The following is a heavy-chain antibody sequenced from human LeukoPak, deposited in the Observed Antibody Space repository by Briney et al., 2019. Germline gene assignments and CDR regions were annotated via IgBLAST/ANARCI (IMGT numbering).Heavy chain of an antibody. J-gene: IGHJ3*02. CDR1: GFTFSSYA. Sequence: GGSLRLSCAASGFTFSSYAMHWVRQAPGKGLEWVAVISYDGSNKYYADSVKGRFTISRDNSKNTLYLQMNSLRAEDTAVYYCASPPGLSDAFDIWGQGTMVTVSS. CDR3: ASPPGLSDAFDI. CDR2: ISYDGSNK. V-gene: IGHV3-30-3*01.